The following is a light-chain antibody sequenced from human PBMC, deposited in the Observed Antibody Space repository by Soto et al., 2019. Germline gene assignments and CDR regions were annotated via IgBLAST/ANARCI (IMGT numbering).Light chain of an antibody. Sequence: DIVMTQSPATLSVSPGESATLSCRASQSVNNNLAWYQHKPGQAPRLHISGASSRATGTPVRFSGSGSGTDFILTISSLQSEDFAVYYCQQYNSWPSFGQGSKVEI. J-gene: IGKJ1*01. CDR2: GAS. V-gene: IGKV3-15*01. CDR3: QQYNSWPS. CDR1: QSVNNN.